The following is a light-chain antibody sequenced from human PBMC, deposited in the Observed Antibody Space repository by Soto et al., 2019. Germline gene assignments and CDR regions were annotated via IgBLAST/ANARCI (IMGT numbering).Light chain of an antibody. CDR2: EVS. Sequence: QSALTQPASVSGSPGQSITISCTGTSSDVGGHNHVSWYHLHPGKAPKLMIYEVSNRPSGVSNRFSGSKSGNTASLTISGLQAEDEADYYCSSYTTMSTKVFGTGTKLTVL. V-gene: IGLV2-14*01. J-gene: IGLJ1*01. CDR1: SSDVGGHNH. CDR3: SSYTTMSTKV.